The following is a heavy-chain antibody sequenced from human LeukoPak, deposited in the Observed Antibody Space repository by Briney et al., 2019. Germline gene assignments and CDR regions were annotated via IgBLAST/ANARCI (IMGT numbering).Heavy chain of an antibody. Sequence: GESLKISCKGSGYSFTSYWISWVRQMPGKGLEWMGRIDPSDSYTNYSPSFQGHVTISADKSISTAYLQWSSLKASDTAMYYCARRPLYGSGSYYTPYFGYWGQGTLVTVSS. D-gene: IGHD3-10*01. J-gene: IGHJ4*02. V-gene: IGHV5-10-1*01. CDR1: GYSFTSYW. CDR3: ARRPLYGSGSYYTPYFGY. CDR2: IDPSDSYT.